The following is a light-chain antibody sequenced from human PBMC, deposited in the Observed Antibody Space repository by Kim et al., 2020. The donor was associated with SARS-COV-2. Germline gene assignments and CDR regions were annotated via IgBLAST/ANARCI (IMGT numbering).Light chain of an antibody. CDR1: QSISSH. Sequence: ASVGDKVTITCRASQSISSHLNWYQQKSGKVPKVLIYAASSLQRGVPSRFSGSGSGTDFTLTISSLQPEDFATYYCQQSDSTPRTFGQGTKVDIK. CDR2: AAS. J-gene: IGKJ1*01. V-gene: IGKV1-39*01. CDR3: QQSDSTPRT.